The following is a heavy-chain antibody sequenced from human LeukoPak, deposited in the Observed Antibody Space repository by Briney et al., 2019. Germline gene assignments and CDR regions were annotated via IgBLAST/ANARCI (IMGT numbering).Heavy chain of an antibody. D-gene: IGHD6-13*01. V-gene: IGHV3-15*01. CDR3: TARIAAAGTLNDY. Sequence: PGGSLRLSCAASGFTFSNAWMSWVRQAPGKGLEWVGRIKSKTDGGTTDYAAPVKGRFTISRDDSKNTLYLQMNSLKTEDTAVYYCTARIAAAGTLNDYWGQGTLVTVSS. J-gene: IGHJ4*02. CDR1: GFTFSNAW. CDR2: IKSKTDGGTT.